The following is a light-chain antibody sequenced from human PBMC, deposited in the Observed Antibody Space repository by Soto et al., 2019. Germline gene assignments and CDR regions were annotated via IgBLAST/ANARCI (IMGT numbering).Light chain of an antibody. CDR3: QQSYSTPHT. CDR2: AAS. Sequence: DLQMTQSPSSLSASVGDRVTITCRASQSIARYLNWYQQKPGKAPKLLISAASSLQSGVPSKFSGSGSGTDFNLTISNLQPEDFATFFCQQSYSTPHTFGRGTKLEIK. CDR1: QSIARY. V-gene: IGKV1-39*01. J-gene: IGKJ2*01.